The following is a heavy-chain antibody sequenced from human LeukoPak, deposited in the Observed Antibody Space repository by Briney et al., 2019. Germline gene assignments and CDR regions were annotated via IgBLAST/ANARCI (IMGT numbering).Heavy chain of an antibody. V-gene: IGHV5-51*01. Sequence: GESLKISCKGSGYSFTSYWIGWVRQMPGKGLEWMGIIYPGDSDTRYSPSFQGQVTISADKSISTAYLQWSSLKASDTAMYYCARPFHAGNAYDAFDIWGQGTMVTVSS. CDR1: GYSFTSYW. J-gene: IGHJ3*02. D-gene: IGHD1-14*01. CDR3: ARPFHAGNAYDAFDI. CDR2: IYPGDSDT.